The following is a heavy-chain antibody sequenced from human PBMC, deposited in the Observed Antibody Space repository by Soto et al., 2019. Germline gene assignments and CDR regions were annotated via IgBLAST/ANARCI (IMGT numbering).Heavy chain of an antibody. CDR1: GFTFSSYG. V-gene: IGHV3-30*18. J-gene: IGHJ6*03. CDR2: ISYDGSNK. Sequence: QVQLVESGGGVVQPGRSLRLSCAASGFTFSSYGMHWVRQAPGKGLEWVAVISYDGSNKYYADSVKGRFTISRDNSKNTLHLQMNSLRAEDTAVYYCAKDGTVTGYYYYYMDVWGKGTTVTVSS. CDR3: AKDGTVTGYYYYYMDV. D-gene: IGHD4-17*01.